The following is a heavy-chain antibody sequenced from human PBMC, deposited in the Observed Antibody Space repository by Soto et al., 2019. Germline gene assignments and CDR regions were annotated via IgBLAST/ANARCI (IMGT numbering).Heavy chain of an antibody. D-gene: IGHD6-13*01. V-gene: IGHV1-69*02. CDR3: ARADGIAAAGRFDY. CDR1: GGTFSSYT. Sequence: QVQLVQSGAEVKKPGSSVKVSCKASGGTFSSYTISWVRQAPAQGLEWMGRIIPILGIANYAQKFQGRVTITADKSTSTAYMELSSLRSEDTAVYYCARADGIAAAGRFDYWGQGTLVTVSS. CDR2: IIPILGIA. J-gene: IGHJ4*02.